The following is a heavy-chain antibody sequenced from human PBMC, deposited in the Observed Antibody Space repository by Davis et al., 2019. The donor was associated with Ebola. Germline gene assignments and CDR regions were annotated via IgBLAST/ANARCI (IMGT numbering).Heavy chain of an antibody. CDR2: IRDDGSNK. CDR3: ARASELGYGSGTYYNAIDY. CDR1: GFTFSSYC. J-gene: IGHJ4*02. D-gene: IGHD3-10*01. Sequence: GESLKISCAASGFTFSSYCTHWLRQAPGKGLSWVAFIRDDGSNKYYAYSVKGRFTISRDNSKNTVYLQLNSLRTDDTAVYYCARASELGYGSGTYYNAIDYWGRGALVSVSS. V-gene: IGHV3-30*02.